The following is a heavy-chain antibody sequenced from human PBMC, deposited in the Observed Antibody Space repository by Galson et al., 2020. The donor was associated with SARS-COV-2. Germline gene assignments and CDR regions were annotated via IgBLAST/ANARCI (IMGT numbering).Heavy chain of an antibody. CDR3: TSYYDFWGGHYFDY. Sequence: GGSLRLSCAASGFTFSSYGMHWVRQAPGKGLEWVGFIRSKASGGTTEYAASVKGRFIISRDDSKSIAYLQMNSLKTEDTAVYYCTSYYDFWGGHYFDYWGQGTLVTVSS. CDR2: IRSKASGGTT. D-gene: IGHD3-3*01. V-gene: IGHV3-49*04. J-gene: IGHJ4*02. CDR1: GFTFSSYG.